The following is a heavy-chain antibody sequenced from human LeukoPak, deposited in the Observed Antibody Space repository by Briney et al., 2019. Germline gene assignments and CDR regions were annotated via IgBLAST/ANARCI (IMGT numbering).Heavy chain of an antibody. CDR3: ARHGSGTYFDP. CDR1: GYFISSGYY. CDR2: IYHSGST. V-gene: IGHV4-38-2*02. J-gene: IGHJ5*02. Sequence: SETLSLTCTVSGYFISSGYYWGWIRQPPGKGLEWIGSIYHSGSTYYNPSLKSRVTISVDTSKNQFSLKVSSVTAADTAVYYCARHGSGTYFDPWGQGTLVTVSS. D-gene: IGHD1-26*01.